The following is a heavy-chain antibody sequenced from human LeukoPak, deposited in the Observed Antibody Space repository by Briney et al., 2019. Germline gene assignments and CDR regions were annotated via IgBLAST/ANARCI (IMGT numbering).Heavy chain of an antibody. Sequence: SETLSLTCAVSGGSISSSNWWSWVRQPPGKGLEWIGEIYHSGSTNYNPSLKSRVTISVDKSKNQFSLKLSSVTAADTAVYYCARHPGTSLLWGSPPPWWFDPWGQGTLVTVSS. CDR3: ARHPGTSLLWGSPPPWWFDP. CDR2: IYHSGST. J-gene: IGHJ5*02. V-gene: IGHV4-4*02. CDR1: GGSISSSNW. D-gene: IGHD7-27*01.